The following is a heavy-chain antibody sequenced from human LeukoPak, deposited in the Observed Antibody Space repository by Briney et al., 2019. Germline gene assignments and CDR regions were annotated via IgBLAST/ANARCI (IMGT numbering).Heavy chain of an antibody. V-gene: IGHV3-66*02. CDR1: GFTFSSYA. J-gene: IGHJ4*02. CDR2: IYSGGST. CDR3: AARNFDY. Sequence: GGSLRLSCAASGFTFSSYAMSWVRRAPGKGLEWVSVIYSGGSTYYADSVKGRFTISRDNSKNTLYLQMNSLRAEDTAVYYCAARNFDYWGQGTLVTVSS.